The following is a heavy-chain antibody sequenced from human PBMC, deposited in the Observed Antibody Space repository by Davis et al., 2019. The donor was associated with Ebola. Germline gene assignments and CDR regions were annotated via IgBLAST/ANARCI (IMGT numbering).Heavy chain of an antibody. D-gene: IGHD5-12*01. V-gene: IGHV4-34*01. CDR3: ARGRGKWLRFYGMDV. CDR1: GGSFSGYY. CDR2: LNHSGST. Sequence: SETLSLTCAVYGGSFSGYYWSWIRQPPGKGLEWIGELNHSGSTNYNPSLKSRVTISVDTSKNQFSLKLSSVTAADTAVYYCARGRGKWLRFYGMDVWGQGTTVTVSS. J-gene: IGHJ6*02.